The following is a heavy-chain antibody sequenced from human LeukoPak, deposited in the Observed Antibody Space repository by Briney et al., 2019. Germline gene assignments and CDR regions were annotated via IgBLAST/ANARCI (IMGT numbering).Heavy chain of an antibody. V-gene: IGHV3-7*03. CDR1: GFTFSSYW. Sequence: GGSLRLSCAASGFTFSSYWMSWVRQAPGKGLEWVANIKQDGSEKYCVDSVKGRFTISRDNAENSLYLQMNSLRADDTAMYYCAKGKVNHLGGLDYWGQGTLVTVSS. J-gene: IGHJ4*02. D-gene: IGHD1-14*01. CDR3: AKGKVNHLGGLDY. CDR2: IKQDGSEK.